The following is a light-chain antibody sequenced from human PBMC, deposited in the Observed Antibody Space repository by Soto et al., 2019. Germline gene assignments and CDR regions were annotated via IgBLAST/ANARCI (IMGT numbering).Light chain of an antibody. J-gene: IGLJ2*01. V-gene: IGLV2-8*01. CDR2: EVS. CDR1: SSDVGTHGY. CDR3: SSYVNYNTFVV. Sequence: QSALTQPPSASGSPGQSVTISCTGTSSDVGTHGYVSWHQQHPGKAPKVIITEVSNRPSGVSNRFSGSKSGNTASLTISGLQAEDEADYYCSSYVNYNTFVVFGGGTKVTVL.